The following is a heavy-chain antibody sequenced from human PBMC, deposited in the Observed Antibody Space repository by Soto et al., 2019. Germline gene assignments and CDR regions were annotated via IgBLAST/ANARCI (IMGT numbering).Heavy chain of an antibody. CDR1: GDSVSSGAYY. CDR3: ARRYGASFDY. J-gene: IGHJ4*02. Sequence: LSLTCSVSGDSVSSGAYYWSWIRQPPGKGLEWIGYIYYSGSTNYNPSLKSRVTISVDTSKNQFSLKLSSVTAADTAVYYCARRYGASFDYWGQGTLVTVSS. D-gene: IGHD4-17*01. V-gene: IGHV4-61*08. CDR2: IYYSGST.